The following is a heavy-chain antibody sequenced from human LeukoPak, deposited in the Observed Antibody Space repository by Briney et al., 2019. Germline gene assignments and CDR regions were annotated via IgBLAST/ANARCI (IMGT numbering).Heavy chain of an antibody. D-gene: IGHD3-22*01. J-gene: IGHJ3*02. CDR3: ARDEIVVVITFSAFDI. V-gene: IGHV3-30*03. Sequence: GGSLRLSCAASGFTFSSYGMHWVRQAPGKGLEWVAVISYDGSNKYYADSVKGRFTISRDNSKNTLYLQMNSLRAEDTAVYYCARDEIVVVITFSAFDIWGQGTMVTVSS. CDR1: GFTFSSYG. CDR2: ISYDGSNK.